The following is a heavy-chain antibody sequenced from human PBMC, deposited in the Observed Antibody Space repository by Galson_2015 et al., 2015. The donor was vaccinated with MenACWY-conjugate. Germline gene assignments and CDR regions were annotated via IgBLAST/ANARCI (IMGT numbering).Heavy chain of an antibody. CDR1: GFTFSSYG. CDR3: AKDWDSWGSSSSVPHGDY. V-gene: IGHV3-30*02. Sequence: SLRLSCAASGFTFSSYGMHWVRQAPGKGLEWVAFIRYDGSNKYYADSVKGRFTISRDNSKNTLYLQMNSLRAEDTAVYYCAKDWDSWGSSSSVPHGDYWGQGTLVTVSS. CDR2: IRYDGSNK. D-gene: IGHD6-6*01. J-gene: IGHJ4*02.